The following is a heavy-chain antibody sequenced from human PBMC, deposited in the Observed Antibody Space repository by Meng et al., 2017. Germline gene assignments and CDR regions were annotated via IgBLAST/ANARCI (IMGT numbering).Heavy chain of an antibody. V-gene: IGHV3-49*04. CDR3: TRDGGNAAYYDSSGRF. CDR2: IRSKAYVGTT. J-gene: IGHJ4*02. CDR1: GFTFGDYA. Sequence: GESLKIFCTASGFTFGDYAISWVRQAPGKGLEWVGFIRSKAYVGTTEYAASVKGRFTISRDDSKSIAYLQINNLKTEDTVVHYCTRDGGNAAYYDSSGRFWGQGTLVTVSS. D-gene: IGHD3-22*01.